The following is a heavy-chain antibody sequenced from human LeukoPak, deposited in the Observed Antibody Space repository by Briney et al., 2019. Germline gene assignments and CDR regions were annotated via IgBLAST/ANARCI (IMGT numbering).Heavy chain of an antibody. J-gene: IGHJ4*02. D-gene: IGHD2-2*02. CDR3: ARESNYCSSTSCYTSVPDPIDY. Sequence: GGSLRLSCAASGFTFSSYSMNWVRQAPGKGLEWVSSISSSSSYIYYADSVKGRFTISRDNAKNSLYLQMNSLRAEDMAVYYCARESNYCSSTSCYTSVPDPIDYWGQGTLVTVSS. CDR1: GFTFSSYS. CDR2: ISSSSSYI. V-gene: IGHV3-21*01.